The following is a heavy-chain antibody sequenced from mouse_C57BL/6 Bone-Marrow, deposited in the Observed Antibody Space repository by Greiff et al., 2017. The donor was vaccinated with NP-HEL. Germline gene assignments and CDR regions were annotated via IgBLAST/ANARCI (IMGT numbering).Heavy chain of an antibody. CDR1: GYTFTSYG. J-gene: IGHJ3*01. D-gene: IGHD1-1*01. CDR3: ARRHGSPSFAY. Sequence: QVQLKESGAELARPGASVKLSCKASGYTFTSYGISWVKQRTGQGLEWIGEIYPRSGNTYYNEKFKGKATLTADKSSSTAYMELRSLTSEDSAVYFCARRHGSPSFAYWGQGTLVTVSA. CDR2: IYPRSGNT. V-gene: IGHV1-81*01.